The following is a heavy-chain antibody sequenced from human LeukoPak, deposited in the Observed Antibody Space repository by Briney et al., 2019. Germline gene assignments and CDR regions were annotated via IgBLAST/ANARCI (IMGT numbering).Heavy chain of an antibody. CDR3: ARDEPLVPLPHDYDSSGYVS. J-gene: IGHJ5*02. D-gene: IGHD3-22*01. CDR1: GFTFSSYS. CDR2: ITSSSSTI. V-gene: IGHV3-48*04. Sequence: GGSLRLSCAASGFTFSSYSMNWVRQAPGKGLEWVSYITSSSSTIYYADSVKGRFTISRDNAKNSLYLQMNSLRAEDTAVYYCARDEPLVPLPHDYDSSGYVSWGQGTLVTVSS.